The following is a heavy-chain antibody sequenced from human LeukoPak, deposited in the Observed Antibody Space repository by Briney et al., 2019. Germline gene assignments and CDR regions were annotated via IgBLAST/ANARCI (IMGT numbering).Heavy chain of an antibody. J-gene: IGHJ4*02. CDR1: GYIFTSYW. CDR3: ARGPIQYYLDY. Sequence: GAPLQISCKGSGYIFTSYWIGWVRQLPGKGLEWMGIIYPGDSDTRYSPSFQGQVTISADKSISTAYLQWSSLKASDTDMYYCARGPIQYYLDYWGQGTLVTVSS. CDR2: IYPGDSDT. D-gene: IGHD3-16*01. V-gene: IGHV5-51*01.